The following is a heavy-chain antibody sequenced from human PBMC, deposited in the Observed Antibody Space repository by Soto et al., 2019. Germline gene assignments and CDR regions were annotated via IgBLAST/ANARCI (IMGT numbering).Heavy chain of an antibody. J-gene: IGHJ4*02. CDR2: IIPIFGTA. CDR3: AIQKGYCSGGSCQSPFDY. Sequence: SVKVSFKASGFIFSEYFMHWVRQAPGQGVEWMGGIIPIFGTANYAQKFQGRVTITADESTSTAYMELSSLRSEDTAVYYCAIQKGYCSGGSCQSPFDYWGQGTLVTVSS. V-gene: IGHV1-69*13. D-gene: IGHD2-15*01. CDR1: GFIFSEYF.